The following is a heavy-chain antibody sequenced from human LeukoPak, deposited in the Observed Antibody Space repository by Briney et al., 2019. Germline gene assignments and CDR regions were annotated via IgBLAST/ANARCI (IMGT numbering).Heavy chain of an antibody. V-gene: IGHV1-2*02. D-gene: IGHD3-10*01. J-gene: IGHJ5*02. CDR2: ISPNSGGT. CDR3: ARDTYRITMVRGVMNWFDP. Sequence: GASVKVSCKASGYTFTGYYMHWVRQAPGQGLEWMGWISPNSGGTNYAQKFQGRVTMTRDTSISTAYMELSRLRSDDTAVYYCARDTYRITMVRGVMNWFDPWGQGTLVTVSS. CDR1: GYTFTGYY.